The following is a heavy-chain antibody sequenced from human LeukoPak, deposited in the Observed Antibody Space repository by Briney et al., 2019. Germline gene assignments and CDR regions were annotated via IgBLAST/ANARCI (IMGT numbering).Heavy chain of an antibody. CDR3: ARDDCSSISCYHNWFDP. V-gene: IGHV3-7*01. D-gene: IGHD2-2*01. Sequence: PGGSLRLSCAASGFTVSSYWISWVSQAPGKGMEWVANIKQDGSEKYYVDSVKGRFTISRDNAKNSLYLQMNSLRAEDTAVYYCARDDCSSISCYHNWFDPWGQGTLVTVSS. CDR1: GFTVSSYW. J-gene: IGHJ5*02. CDR2: IKQDGSEK.